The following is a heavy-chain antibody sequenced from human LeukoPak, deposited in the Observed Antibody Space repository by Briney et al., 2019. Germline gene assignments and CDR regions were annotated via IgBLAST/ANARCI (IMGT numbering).Heavy chain of an antibody. CDR3: AREQTTVTISGSGHFDY. CDR1: GFTFSSYA. CDR2: ISSNGGST. J-gene: IGHJ4*02. Sequence: GGSLRPSCAASGFTFSSYAMHWVRQAPGKGLEYVSAISSNGGSTYYANSVKGRFTISRDNSKNTLYLQMGSLRAEDMAVYYCAREQTTVTISGSGHFDYWGQGTLVTVSS. D-gene: IGHD4-17*01. V-gene: IGHV3-64*01.